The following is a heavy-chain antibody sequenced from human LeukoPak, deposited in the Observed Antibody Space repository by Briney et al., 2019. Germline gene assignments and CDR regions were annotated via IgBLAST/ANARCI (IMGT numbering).Heavy chain of an antibody. D-gene: IGHD3-3*01. J-gene: IGHJ4*02. CDR1: GYTFTTYD. V-gene: IGHV1-8*01. Sequence: APVKVSCKASGYTFTTYDINWVRQATGQGLEWMGWMNPNSGNTGYTQKFQGRVTMTRNTSISTAYMELSSLRSEDTAVYYCARGGGRTRGAIFGVVPPYYFDYWGQGTLVTVSS. CDR2: MNPNSGNT. CDR3: ARGGGRTRGAIFGVVPPYYFDY.